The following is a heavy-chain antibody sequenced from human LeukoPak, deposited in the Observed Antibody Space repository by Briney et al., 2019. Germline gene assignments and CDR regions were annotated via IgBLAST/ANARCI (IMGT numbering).Heavy chain of an antibody. CDR3: ARGRPRAAASWWFDP. CDR1: GYTFTSYD. CDR2: MNPNSGNT. V-gene: IGHV1-8*01. J-gene: IGHJ5*02. D-gene: IGHD6-25*01. Sequence: GASVKVSCKASGYTFTSYDINWVRQATGQGLEWIGWMNPNSGNTGYAQKFQGRVTMTRITSISTAYMELSSLRSEDTAVYYCARGRPRAAASWWFDPWGQGTLVTVSS.